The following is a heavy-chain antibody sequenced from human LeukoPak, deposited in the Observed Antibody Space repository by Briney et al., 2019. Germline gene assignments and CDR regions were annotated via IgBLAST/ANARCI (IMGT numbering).Heavy chain of an antibody. Sequence: PGGCLRLSCAASGFTFSNYVMHWVRQAPGKGLEWVASMRYDVFNKYYGDSLKGRFTISRDNSKNTIYLQMNSLRAEDTAVYYCAKKTIVGATVDAFDIWGQGTMVIVSS. V-gene: IGHV3-30*02. CDR1: GFTFSNYV. D-gene: IGHD1-26*01. CDR2: MRYDVFNK. CDR3: AKKTIVGATVDAFDI. J-gene: IGHJ3*02.